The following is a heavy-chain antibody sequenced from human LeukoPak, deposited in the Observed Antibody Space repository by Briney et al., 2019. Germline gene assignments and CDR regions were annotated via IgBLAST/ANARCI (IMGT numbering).Heavy chain of an antibody. J-gene: IGHJ4*02. CDR1: GGSISSYY. CDR2: IYYSGST. Sequence: SENLSLTCTVSGGSISSYYWSWIRQPPGKGLEWIGYIYYSGSTNYNPSLKSRVTISVDTSKNQFSLKLSSVTAADTAVYYCARAPYYDFWSGYYTGSLYFDYWGQGTLVTVSS. CDR3: ARAPYYDFWSGYYTGSLYFDY. V-gene: IGHV4-59*01. D-gene: IGHD3-3*01.